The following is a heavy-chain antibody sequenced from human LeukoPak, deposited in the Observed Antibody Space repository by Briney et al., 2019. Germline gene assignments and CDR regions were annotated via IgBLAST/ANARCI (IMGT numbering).Heavy chain of an antibody. CDR2: FYSGGDT. J-gene: IGHJ6*02. D-gene: IGHD1-14*01. CDR1: GFTVSSNH. CDR3: VRRAAVRGMDF. Sequence: GGSLRLSCAVSGFTVSSNHMSWVRQAPGKGLEWVSVFYSGGDTHYADSVKGRFTISRDNFKRTVHLEMSNLRADDTAMYYCVRRAAVRGMDFWGLGTTVMVSS. V-gene: IGHV3-53*01.